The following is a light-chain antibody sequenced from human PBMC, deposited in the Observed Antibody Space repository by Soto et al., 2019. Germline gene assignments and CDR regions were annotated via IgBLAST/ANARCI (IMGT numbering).Light chain of an antibody. CDR3: QQYGSSWT. CDR1: QSVSSSY. CDR2: GAS. J-gene: IGKJ1*01. V-gene: IGKV3-20*01. Sequence: EIVLTQSPGTLSLSPGERATLSCRASQSVSSSYLAWYQQKPGQAPRLLIYGASSRATGIPDRFGGSGSGTDFTLTISRLEPEDFAVYYCQQYGSSWTVGQGTKVDIK.